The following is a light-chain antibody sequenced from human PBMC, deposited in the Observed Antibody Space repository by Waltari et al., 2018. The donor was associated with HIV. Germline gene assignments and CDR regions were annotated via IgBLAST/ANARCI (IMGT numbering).Light chain of an antibody. CDR1: SSDFGRYNL. CDR2: EGS. Sequence: QSALTQPASVSGSPGQSITISCSGTSSDFGRYNLFSWYQHHPGKAPKLLLYEGSKRPSGVSYRFSGSKFGNLASLTISGLQAEDEADYYCCSYTSYSSRIFGGGTKLTVL. V-gene: IGLV2-23*01. CDR3: CSYTSYSSRI. J-gene: IGLJ2*01.